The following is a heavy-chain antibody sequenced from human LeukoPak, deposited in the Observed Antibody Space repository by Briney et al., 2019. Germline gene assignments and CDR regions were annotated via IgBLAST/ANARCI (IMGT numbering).Heavy chain of an antibody. CDR2: IIPIFGTA. CDR1: GGTFSSYA. V-gene: IGHV1-69*13. CDR3: ASYSSSFDIYYYYYMDV. J-gene: IGHJ6*03. D-gene: IGHD6-6*01. Sequence: GASVKVSCKASGGTFSSYAISWVRQAPGQGLEWMGGIIPIFGTANYAQKFQGRVTITADESTSTAYMELSSLRSEDTAVYYCASYSSSFDIYYYYYMDVWGKGTTVTVSS.